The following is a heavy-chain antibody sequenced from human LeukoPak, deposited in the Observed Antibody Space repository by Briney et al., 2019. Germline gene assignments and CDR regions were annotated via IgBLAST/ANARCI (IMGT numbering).Heavy chain of an antibody. CDR2: IKEDGSTK. CDR3: TRYCSSDICYRAFDY. J-gene: IGHJ4*02. Sequence: GGSLRLSCAASGFTFSQYWMSWVRQAPGKGLEWVANIKEDGSTKYYLDSLEGRFTISRDNAKNSVYLQMNNLRAEDTAVYYCTRYCSSDICYRAFDYWGQGTLVTVSS. D-gene: IGHD2-2*02. CDR1: GFTFSQYW. V-gene: IGHV3-7*01.